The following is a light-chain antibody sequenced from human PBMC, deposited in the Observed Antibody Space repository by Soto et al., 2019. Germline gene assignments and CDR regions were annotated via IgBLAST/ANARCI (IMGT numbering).Light chain of an antibody. Sequence: EIVLTQSPGTLSLSPGERATLSCRASQTVSSNYLAWYRQTPGQAPRLLIYGVSSRATGIPDRLSGSGSGTDFTLTISRLEPEDFAVYYCQQYGSSPRTFGQGTKVELK. V-gene: IGKV3-20*01. J-gene: IGKJ1*01. CDR1: QTVSSNY. CDR2: GVS. CDR3: QQYGSSPRT.